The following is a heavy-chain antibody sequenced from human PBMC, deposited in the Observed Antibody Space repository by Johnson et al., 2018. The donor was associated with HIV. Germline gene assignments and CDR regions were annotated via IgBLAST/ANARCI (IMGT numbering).Heavy chain of an antibody. CDR2: ISFAGTKK. CDR1: QFTFSSYG. Sequence: QMQLVESGGGVVQPGRSLRLSCAASQFTFSSYGMHWVRQATGKGLEWVAAISFAGTKKNYADSVKGRFTISRDNSKSTLNLQMNSLRAEDTAVYYCAREREDYGLDIWGQGTMVTVSS. V-gene: IGHV3-30*03. J-gene: IGHJ3*02. D-gene: IGHD4/OR15-4a*01. CDR3: AREREDYGLDI.